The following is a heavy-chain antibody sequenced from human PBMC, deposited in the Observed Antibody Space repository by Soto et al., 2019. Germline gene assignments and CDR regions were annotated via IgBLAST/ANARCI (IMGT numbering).Heavy chain of an antibody. Sequence: GGSLRLSCATSGFTFDDYAMHWVRQIPGKGLEWVSGINWNSETVGYADSVKGRFTISRGSAKNSLYLQMTTLRPEDTALYFCARDQDLGGYDLRPMYGLDVWGQGTTVTVS. D-gene: IGHD5-12*01. V-gene: IGHV3-9*01. J-gene: IGHJ6*02. CDR3: ARDQDLGGYDLRPMYGLDV. CDR2: INWNSETV. CDR1: GFTFDDYA.